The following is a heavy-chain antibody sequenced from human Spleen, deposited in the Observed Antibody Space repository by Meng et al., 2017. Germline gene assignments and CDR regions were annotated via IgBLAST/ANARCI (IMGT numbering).Heavy chain of an antibody. V-gene: IGHV7-4-1*02. CDR3: TRDGYSDCSSTSCFDY. Sequence: ASVKVSCKASGYTLTHYAINWLRQAPGQGLEWMGWINTNTGNPTYAQGFTGRLVFSLDTSVSTAYLQLSGLKADDTAVYYCTRDGYSDCSSTSCFDYWGQGSRVTGSS. CDR1: GYTLTHYA. CDR2: INTNTGNP. D-gene: IGHD2-2*01. J-gene: IGHJ4*02.